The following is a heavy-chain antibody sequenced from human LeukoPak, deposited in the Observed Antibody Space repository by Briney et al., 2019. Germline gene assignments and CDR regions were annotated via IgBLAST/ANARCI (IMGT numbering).Heavy chain of an antibody. J-gene: IGHJ4*02. CDR1: GFTVSRNY. CDR3: AKGSGSSGRGIDY. V-gene: IGHV3-53*01. D-gene: IGHD1-26*01. CDR2: IYSGGST. Sequence: PGGSLRLSCAASGFTVSRNYMSWVRQAPGKGLEWVSVIYSGGSTYYADSVKGRFTISRDNSKNTLYLQMNSLRAEDTAVYYCAKGSGSSGRGIDYWGQGTLVTVSS.